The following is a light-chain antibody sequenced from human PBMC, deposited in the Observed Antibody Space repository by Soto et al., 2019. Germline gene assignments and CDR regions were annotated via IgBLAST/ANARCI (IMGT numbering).Light chain of an antibody. CDR1: QSISSY. CDR2: AAS. J-gene: IGKJ3*01. Sequence: DIQMTQSPSSLSASVGDRVTITCRASQSISSYLNWYQQKPGKAPKLLIYAASSLQSGVPSRFSGSGSGTDFTLTISSLQPQDFATYYCQQSYSTGFNFGPGTKVDIK. V-gene: IGKV1-39*01. CDR3: QQSYSTGFN.